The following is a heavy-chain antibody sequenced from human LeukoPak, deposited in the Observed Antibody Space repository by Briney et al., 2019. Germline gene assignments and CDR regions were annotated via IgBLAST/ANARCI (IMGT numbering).Heavy chain of an antibody. J-gene: IGHJ4*02. CDR3: VKDRTIGGSGWSDY. CDR1: GFTFSSYA. D-gene: IGHD6-19*01. Sequence: GGSLRLSCEASGFTFSSYAISWGPQSPGHGLECFSGISDSGINTFYVDSVKGRFTISRDNFKNTLYLQMISLRAEDTAVYFCVKDRTIGGSGWSDYWGQGTLVTVSS. CDR2: ISDSGINT. V-gene: IGHV3-23*01.